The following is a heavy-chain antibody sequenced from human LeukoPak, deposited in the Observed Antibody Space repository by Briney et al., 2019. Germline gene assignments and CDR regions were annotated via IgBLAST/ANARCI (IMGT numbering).Heavy chain of an antibody. V-gene: IGHV3-53*01. CDR3: ARGGSGSYHFDY. Sequence: GGSLRLSCAASGFTVSSNYMSWVRQAPGKGLEWVSVIYSGGSTYYADSVKGRFTISRDNSKNTLYLQMNCLRAEDTAVYYCARGGSGSYHFDYWGQGTLVTVSS. CDR2: IYSGGST. CDR1: GFTVSSNY. D-gene: IGHD3-10*01. J-gene: IGHJ4*02.